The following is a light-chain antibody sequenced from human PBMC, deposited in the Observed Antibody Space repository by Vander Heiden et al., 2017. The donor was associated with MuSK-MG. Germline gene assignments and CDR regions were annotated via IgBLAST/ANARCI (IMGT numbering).Light chain of an antibody. Sequence: DIVMTQSSHSLAVSLGERATINCKSSQSVLYSSNNKNCLAWYQQKPGQPPKLLIYWASTRESGVPDRFSGSGSGTDFTLTISSLQAEDVAVYYCQQYYSTPLTFGGGTKVEIK. CDR3: QQYYSTPLT. CDR1: QSVLYSSNNKNC. V-gene: IGKV4-1*01. J-gene: IGKJ4*01. CDR2: WAS.